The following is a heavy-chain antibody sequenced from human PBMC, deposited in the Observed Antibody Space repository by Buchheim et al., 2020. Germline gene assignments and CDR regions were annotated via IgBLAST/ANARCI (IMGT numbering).Heavy chain of an antibody. Sequence: EVQLLESGGGLVQPGGSLRLSCAASGFTFNTPSMNWVRQAPGKGLEWVSTIIRSGGSAYYADSVKGRLTISRDNSKHSLYLQMGSLRAEDTAIYYCAEDLVPGHYWGQGTL. CDR1: GFTFNTPS. CDR3: AEDLVPGHY. J-gene: IGHJ4*02. CDR2: IIRSGGSA. V-gene: IGHV3-23*01. D-gene: IGHD1-14*01.